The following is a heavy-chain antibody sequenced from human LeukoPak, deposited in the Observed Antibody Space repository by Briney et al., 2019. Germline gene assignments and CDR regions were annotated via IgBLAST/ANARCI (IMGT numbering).Heavy chain of an antibody. CDR3: AIKQWLVSYFDY. CDR1: GYIFTGYY. V-gene: IGHV1-2*02. J-gene: IGHJ4*02. Sequence: ASVKVSCKASGYIFTGYYMHWVRQAPGQGLEWMGWINPNSGGTNYAQKFQGRVTMTRDTSISTAYMELSRLRSDDTAVYYCAIKQWLVSYFDYWGQGTLVTVSS. D-gene: IGHD6-19*01. CDR2: INPNSGGT.